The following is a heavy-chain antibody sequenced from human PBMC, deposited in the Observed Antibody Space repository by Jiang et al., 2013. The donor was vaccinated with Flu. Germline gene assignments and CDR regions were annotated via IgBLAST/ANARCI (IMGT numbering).Heavy chain of an antibody. V-gene: IGHV7-4-1*02. J-gene: IGHJ4*02. CDR1: GYTFIGYS. Sequence: QSGSELKTPGASVRVSCKASGYTFIGYSINWVRQAPGQGLEWMGWISTTTGNPTYAQGFTERFVFSLDTSVCTAYLQISSLRAEDTAVYYCARDKRTIDFDYWGQGTLVTVSS. CDR3: ARDKRTIDFDY. D-gene: IGHD4/OR15-4a*01. CDR2: ISTTTGNP.